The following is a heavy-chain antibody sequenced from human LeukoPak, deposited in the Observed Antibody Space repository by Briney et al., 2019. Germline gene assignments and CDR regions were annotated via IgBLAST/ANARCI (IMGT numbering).Heavy chain of an antibody. V-gene: IGHV3-23*01. Sequence: GGSLRLSCAASGFTFSNYAMSWVRQAPGKGLECVSAISDSGDKTDYADSVRGRFTIYRDNSKNTLYLHMNSLRAEDTAVYFCARVSIYDYVWGSHRYQPDAFYLWGQGTMVTVSS. D-gene: IGHD3-16*02. J-gene: IGHJ3*01. CDR2: ISDSGDKT. CDR1: GFTFSNYA. CDR3: ARVSIYDYVWGSHRYQPDAFYL.